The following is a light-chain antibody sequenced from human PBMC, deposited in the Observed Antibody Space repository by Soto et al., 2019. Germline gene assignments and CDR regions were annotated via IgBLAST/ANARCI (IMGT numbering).Light chain of an antibody. CDR2: DAS. CDR3: QQSRT. V-gene: IGKV1-5*01. J-gene: IGKJ1*01. CDR1: EDINDW. Sequence: DIQMTQSPSTLSASIGDRVTITCRASEDINDWLAWYQQKPGNAPKFLIYDASTLQSGVPSRFSGSGSGTEFTLTISSLQPDDFATYYCQQSRTFGQGTKVDIK.